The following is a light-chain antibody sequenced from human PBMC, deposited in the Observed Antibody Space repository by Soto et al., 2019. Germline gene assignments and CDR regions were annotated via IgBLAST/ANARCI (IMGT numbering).Light chain of an antibody. CDR3: QQRSNWPGS. CDR1: QSVSNF. J-gene: IGKJ4*01. CDR2: DAS. Sequence: EIVLTQSPATLSLSPGERATLSCRASQSVSNFLAWYQQKPGQAPRLLISDASNRATGIPARFSGSGSGTDFTLTISSLEPEDFAVYYCQQRSNWPGSFGGGTKVVIK. V-gene: IGKV3-11*01.